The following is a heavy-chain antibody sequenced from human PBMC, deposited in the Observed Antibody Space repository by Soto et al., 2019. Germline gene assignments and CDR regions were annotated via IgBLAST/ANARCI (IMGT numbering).Heavy chain of an antibody. CDR3: ARARDSSSWYSDY. Sequence: GGSLRLSCAASGFTFSSYAMHWVRQAPGKGLEWVAVISYDGSNKYYADSVKGRFTISRDNSKNTLYLQMNSLRAEDTAVYYCARARDSSSWYSDYWGQGTLVTVYS. CDR2: ISYDGSNK. J-gene: IGHJ4*02. CDR1: GFTFSSYA. V-gene: IGHV3-30-3*01. D-gene: IGHD6-13*01.